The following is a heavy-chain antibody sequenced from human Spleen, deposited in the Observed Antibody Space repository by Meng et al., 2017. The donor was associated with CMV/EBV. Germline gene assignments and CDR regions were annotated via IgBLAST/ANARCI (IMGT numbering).Heavy chain of an antibody. D-gene: IGHD6-6*01. V-gene: IGHV1-69*05. CDR2: IIPIFGTA. Sequence: TFSSIAISWVRQAPGHGLEWMGGIIPIFGTANYAQKFQGRVTITTDESTSTAYMELSSLRSEDTAVYYCARGQQLVLFHYYYGMDVWGQGTTVTVSS. CDR1: TFSSIA. J-gene: IGHJ6*02. CDR3: ARGQQLVLFHYYYGMDV.